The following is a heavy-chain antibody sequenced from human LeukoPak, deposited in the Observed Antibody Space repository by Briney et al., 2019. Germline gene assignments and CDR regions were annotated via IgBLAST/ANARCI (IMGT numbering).Heavy chain of an antibody. V-gene: IGHV3-48*01. CDR1: GFTFSTYS. Sequence: GGSLRLSCAASGFTFSTYSMIWVRQAPGKGLEWLSYISGDSRTIYYPDSVRGRFTISRDNAKNSLYLQLISLRAEDTAVYYCARDRHSSVDYWGQGTLVTVSS. J-gene: IGHJ4*02. CDR2: ISGDSRTI. D-gene: IGHD3-22*01. CDR3: ARDRHSSVDY.